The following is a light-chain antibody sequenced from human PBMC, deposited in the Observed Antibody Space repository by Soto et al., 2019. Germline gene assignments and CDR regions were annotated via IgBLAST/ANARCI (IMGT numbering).Light chain of an antibody. J-gene: IGKJ1*01. CDR1: QSLLNSDGYNY. Sequence: VMTQSPLSLPVTPGEPASISCRSSQSLLNSDGYNYLVWYLQKPGQSPQFLIYLGSNRASGVPDRFSGSGSGPDVTLKTSRVEAEDVGVYYCMQALQTPWTFGQGTQVQIK. CDR3: MQALQTPWT. V-gene: IGKV2-28*01. CDR2: LGS.